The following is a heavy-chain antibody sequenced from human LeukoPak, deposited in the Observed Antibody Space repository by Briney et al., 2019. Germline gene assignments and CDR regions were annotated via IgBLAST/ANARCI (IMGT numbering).Heavy chain of an antibody. D-gene: IGHD3-22*01. Sequence: QPSETLSLTCAVYGGSFSGYYWSWIRQPPGKGLEWIGEINHSGSTNYNPSLKSRVTISVDTSKNQFSLKLSSVTAADTAVYFCARNYYDTKKPWDWGQGTLVTVSS. CDR3: ARNYYDTKKPWD. CDR2: INHSGST. CDR1: GGSFSGYY. V-gene: IGHV4-34*01. J-gene: IGHJ4*02.